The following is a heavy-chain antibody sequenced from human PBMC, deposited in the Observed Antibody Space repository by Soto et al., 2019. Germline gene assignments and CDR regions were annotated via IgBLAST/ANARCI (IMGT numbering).Heavy chain of an antibody. D-gene: IGHD4-17*01. V-gene: IGHV4-34*01. Sequence: QVQLQQWGAGLLKPSETLSLTCAVYGGSFSGYYWSWIRQPPGKGLEWIGEINHSGSTNYNPSLKSRVTISVVTSKNQFSLKLSSVTAADTAVYYCARADGDYQIDYWGQGTLVTVSS. CDR3: ARADGDYQIDY. CDR2: INHSGST. CDR1: GGSFSGYY. J-gene: IGHJ4*02.